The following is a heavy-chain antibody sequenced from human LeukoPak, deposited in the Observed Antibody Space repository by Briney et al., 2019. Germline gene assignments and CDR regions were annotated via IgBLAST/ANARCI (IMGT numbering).Heavy chain of an antibody. Sequence: GGSLRLSCAASGFTFSNYAMSWVRQAPGKGLEWVSVISGSGVITYYADSVKGRFTISRDNSKNTLYLQMNSLRAEDTAVYYCAKEWWVPTRDDYFDYWGQGTLVTVSS. CDR3: AKEWWVPTRDDYFDY. V-gene: IGHV3-23*01. J-gene: IGHJ4*02. CDR1: GFTFSNYA. D-gene: IGHD4/OR15-4a*01. CDR2: ISGSGVIT.